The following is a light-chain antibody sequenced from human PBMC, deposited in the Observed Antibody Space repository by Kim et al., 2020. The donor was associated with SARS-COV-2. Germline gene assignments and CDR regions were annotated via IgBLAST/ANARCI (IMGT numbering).Light chain of an antibody. V-gene: IGKV3-20*01. J-gene: IGKJ1*01. CDR3: QQYHMAPRT. Sequence: EIVLTQSPGTLSLSPGERATLSCRASQTVVSNYLAWYQQKPGQAPRLLIYGASSRATGIPDKFSGSGSGTDFTLTITGLEPEDSAVYYCQQYHMAPRTFGQGTKVDIK. CDR1: QTVVSNY. CDR2: GAS.